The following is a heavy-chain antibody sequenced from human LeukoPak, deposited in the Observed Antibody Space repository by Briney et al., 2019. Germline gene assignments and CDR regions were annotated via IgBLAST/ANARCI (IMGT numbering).Heavy chain of an antibody. Sequence: LGGSLRLSCAVSAFTFSSYGMHWVRQAPGKGLEWVAVIWYDGSNKYYADSVKGRFTISRDNSKNTLYLQMNSLRTEDTAVYYCARDQAYFDYWGQGTLVTVSS. J-gene: IGHJ4*02. CDR3: ARDQAYFDY. CDR2: IWYDGSNK. V-gene: IGHV3-33*01. CDR1: AFTFSSYG.